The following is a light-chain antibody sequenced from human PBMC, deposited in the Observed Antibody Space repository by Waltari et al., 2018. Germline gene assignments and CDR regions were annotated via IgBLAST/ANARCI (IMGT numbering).Light chain of an antibody. CDR2: FYTDSSH. CDR3: AIWHNSAGL. J-gene: IGLJ2*01. Sequence: QPVLTQPSSLSASPGASARLSCTLSSGINVCDHKIFWYPQKPGSPPRYLLYFYTDSSHYQGSGVPSRFSGSKDTSANAGLLLISGLQSEDEADYYCAIWHNSAGLFGGGTRLTVL. CDR1: SGINVCDHK. V-gene: IGLV5-39*01.